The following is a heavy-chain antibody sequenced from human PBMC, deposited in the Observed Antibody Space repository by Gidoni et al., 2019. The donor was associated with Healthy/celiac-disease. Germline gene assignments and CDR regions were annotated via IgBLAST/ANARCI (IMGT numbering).Heavy chain of an antibody. V-gene: IGHV3-30*18. CDR3: AKDPGVEMATIY. Sequence: QVQLVESGGGVVQPGRSLRLPCAASGFTFSSYGMPRVRQAPGKGLEWVAGISYDGNNKYYADSVKGRFTISRDNSKNTLYLQMNRLRAEDTAVYYCAKDPGVEMATIYWGQGTLVTVSS. CDR1: GFTFSSYG. CDR2: ISYDGNNK. D-gene: IGHD5-12*01. J-gene: IGHJ4*02.